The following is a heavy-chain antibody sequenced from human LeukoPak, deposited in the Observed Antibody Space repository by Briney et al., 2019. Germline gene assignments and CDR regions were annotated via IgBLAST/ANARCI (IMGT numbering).Heavy chain of an antibody. CDR2: INHSGST. CDR3: ARGRLYYYDSSARYFDL. V-gene: IGHV4-34*01. D-gene: IGHD3-22*01. J-gene: IGHJ2*01. Sequence: SETLSLTCAVYGGSFSGYYWSWLRQPPGKGLEWIGEINHSGSTNYNPSLKSRVTISVDTSKNQFSLKLSSVTAADTAVYYCARGRLYYYDSSARYFDLWGRGTLVTVSS. CDR1: GGSFSGYY.